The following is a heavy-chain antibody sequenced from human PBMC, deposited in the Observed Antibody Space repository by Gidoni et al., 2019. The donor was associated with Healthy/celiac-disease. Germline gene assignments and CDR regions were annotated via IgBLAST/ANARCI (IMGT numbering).Heavy chain of an antibody. V-gene: IGHV3-23*01. D-gene: IGHD5-18*01. CDR1: GFPFISYA. CDR2: ISGRGGST. J-gene: IGHJ4*02. CDR3: AKDPWAIQHQAKDDY. Sequence: EVQLLESGGGLVQPGGSLRLSCAASGFPFISYAMSWVRQAPGKGLEWVSAISGRGGSTYYADSVKGRFTISRDNSKNTLYLQMNSLRAEDTAVYYCAKDPWAIQHQAKDDYWGQGTLVTVSS.